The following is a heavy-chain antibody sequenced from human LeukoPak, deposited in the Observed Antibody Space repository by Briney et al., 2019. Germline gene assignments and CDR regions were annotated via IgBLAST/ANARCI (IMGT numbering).Heavy chain of an antibody. CDR3: ARGPYSSSWYHYFDY. Sequence: SETLSLTCTVSGGSFSGYYWSWIRQPPGKGLEWIGEINHSGSTNYNPSLKSRVTMSVDTSKNQFSLKLSSVTAADTAVYYCARGPYSSSWYHYFDYWGQGTLVTVSS. V-gene: IGHV4-34*01. J-gene: IGHJ4*02. CDR1: GGSFSGYY. D-gene: IGHD6-13*01. CDR2: INHSGST.